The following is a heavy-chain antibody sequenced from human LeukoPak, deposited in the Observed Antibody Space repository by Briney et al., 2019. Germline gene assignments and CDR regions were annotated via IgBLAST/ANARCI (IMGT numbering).Heavy chain of an antibody. CDR3: ARSGYCSGGSCYSYYYYYGMDV. V-gene: IGHV4-34*01. J-gene: IGHJ6*02. Sequence: SETLSLTCAVYGGSFSGYYWSWIRQPPGKGLEWIGEINHSGSTNYNPSLKSRVTISVDTSKNQFSLKLSSVTAADTAVYYCARSGYCSGGSCYSYYYYYGMDVWGQGTTVTVSS. CDR2: INHSGST. D-gene: IGHD2-15*01. CDR1: GGSFSGYY.